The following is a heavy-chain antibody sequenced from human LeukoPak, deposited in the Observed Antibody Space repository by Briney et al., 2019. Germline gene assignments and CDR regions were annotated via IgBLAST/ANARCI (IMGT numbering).Heavy chain of an antibody. Sequence: KSSETLSLTCTVSGGSISSSSYYWGWIRQPPGKGLEWIGSIYHSGTTYYNPSLKSRVTISVDTSKNQFSLKLSSVTAADTAVYYCARLVSGSYFDYWGQGTLVTVSS. CDR1: GGSISSSSYY. J-gene: IGHJ4*02. D-gene: IGHD1-26*01. CDR2: IYHSGTT. CDR3: ARLVSGSYFDY. V-gene: IGHV4-39*07.